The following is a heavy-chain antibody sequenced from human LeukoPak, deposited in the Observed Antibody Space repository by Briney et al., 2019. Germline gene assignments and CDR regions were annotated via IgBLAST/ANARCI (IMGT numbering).Heavy chain of an antibody. Sequence: PSETLSLTCTVSGGSISSCGYYWSWIRQHPGTGLEWIGYIYYSGSTYYNPSLKSRVTISVDTSKNQFSLKLSSVTAADTAVYYCARVYSYVDYWGQGTLVTVSS. CDR2: IYYSGST. J-gene: IGHJ4*02. CDR3: ARVYSYVDY. D-gene: IGHD5-18*01. V-gene: IGHV4-31*03. CDR1: GGSISSCGYY.